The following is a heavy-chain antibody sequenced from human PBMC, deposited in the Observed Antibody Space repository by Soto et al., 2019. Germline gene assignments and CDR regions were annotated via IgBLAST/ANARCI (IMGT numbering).Heavy chain of an antibody. CDR1: GYTFTSYA. J-gene: IGHJ5*02. CDR3: ARALGYSSSSVLNWFDP. Sequence: ASVKVSCKASGYTFTSYAMHWVRQAPGQRLEWMGWINAGNGNTKYSQKFQGRVTITRDTSASTAYMELSSLRSEDTAVYYCARALGYSSSSVLNWFDPWGQGTLVTVSS. D-gene: IGHD6-6*01. CDR2: INAGNGNT. V-gene: IGHV1-3*01.